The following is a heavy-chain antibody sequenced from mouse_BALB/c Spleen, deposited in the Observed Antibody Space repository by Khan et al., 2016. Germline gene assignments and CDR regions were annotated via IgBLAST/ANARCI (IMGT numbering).Heavy chain of an antibody. CDR2: INTYIGEP. CDR3: ARKPRRRPSCHAMDY. J-gene: IGHJ4*01. Sequence: QVQLVQSGPELKKPGETVKLSCKASGYTLTNYGMNWVKQPPGKGLKWMGWINTYIGEPTYADDFKGRIDFTSATSANTAYLQLNNLKNEDTATYFCARKPRRRPSCHAMDYWGQGTSGTVSS. CDR1: GYTLTNYG. V-gene: IGHV9-3-1*01.